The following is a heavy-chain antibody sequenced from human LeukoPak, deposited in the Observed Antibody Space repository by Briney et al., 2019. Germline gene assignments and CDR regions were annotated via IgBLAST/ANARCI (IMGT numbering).Heavy chain of an antibody. Sequence: SETLSLTCAVYGGSFSGYYWSWIRQPPGKGLEWIGEINHSGSTNSNPSLKSRVTVSVDTSKNLFSLKLSSVTAADTAVYYCARTTEGGYTYDYFYYYYMDVWGKGTTVTISS. D-gene: IGHD5-18*01. CDR2: INHSGST. J-gene: IGHJ6*03. V-gene: IGHV4-34*01. CDR1: GGSFSGYY. CDR3: ARTTEGGYTYDYFYYYYMDV.